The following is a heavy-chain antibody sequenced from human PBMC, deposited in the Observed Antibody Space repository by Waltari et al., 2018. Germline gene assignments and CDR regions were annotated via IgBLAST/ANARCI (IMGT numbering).Heavy chain of an antibody. V-gene: IGHV4-59*01. Sequence: QVQLQESGPGLVKPSETLSLTCSVSGGSISSYYWSWIRQPPGKGLEWIGYIYYSGSTNYNPSLKSRVTISVDTSKNQFSLKLSSVTAADTAVYYCARGGLVDYWGQGTLVTVSS. CDR2: IYYSGST. CDR3: ARGGLVDY. J-gene: IGHJ4*02. CDR1: GGSISSYY. D-gene: IGHD3-10*01.